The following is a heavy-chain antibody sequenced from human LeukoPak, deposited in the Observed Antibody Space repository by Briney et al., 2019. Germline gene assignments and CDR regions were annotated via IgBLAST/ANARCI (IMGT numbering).Heavy chain of an antibody. D-gene: IGHD1-26*01. CDR1: GFTFSSYA. Sequence: PGGSLRLSCAASGFTFSSYAMSWVRQAPGKGLEWVSVISGSGGGTYYADSVKGRFTISRDNSKNTLYLQMNSLRAEDTAVYYCAKAMWEGIVGATIFLLWGQGTLVTVSS. J-gene: IGHJ1*01. CDR3: AKAMWEGIVGATIFLL. V-gene: IGHV3-23*01. CDR2: ISGSGGGT.